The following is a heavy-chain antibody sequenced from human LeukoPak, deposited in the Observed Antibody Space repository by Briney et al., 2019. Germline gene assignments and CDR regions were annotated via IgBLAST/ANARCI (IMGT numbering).Heavy chain of an antibody. Sequence: GGSLRLSCAASGFTFSNYEMNWVRQAPGMGLEWVSYISSGATTIYYADSVRGRFTISRDNAKNSLFLQMSNLRAEDTAVYYCARDPRTHYYDSSGNYVDYWGQGTLVTVSS. CDR3: ARDPRTHYYDSSGNYVDY. CDR1: GFTFSNYE. CDR2: ISSGATTI. D-gene: IGHD3-22*01. V-gene: IGHV3-48*03. J-gene: IGHJ4*02.